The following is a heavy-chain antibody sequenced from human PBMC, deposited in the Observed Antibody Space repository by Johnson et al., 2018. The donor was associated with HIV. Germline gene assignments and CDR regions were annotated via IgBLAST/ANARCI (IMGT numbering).Heavy chain of an antibody. D-gene: IGHD1-26*01. CDR2: ISYDGSNK. J-gene: IGHJ3*02. V-gene: IGHV3-30*04. CDR1: GFSFSTYA. Sequence: QGQLVESGGGVVQPGRSLRVSCAASGFSFSTYAMHWVRQAPGKGLEWVAIISYDGSNKYYADSVKGRFTISRDNAKNSLYLQMNSLRAEDTALYYCASQQWELGSQDAFDIWGQGTMVTVSS. CDR3: ASQQWELGSQDAFDI.